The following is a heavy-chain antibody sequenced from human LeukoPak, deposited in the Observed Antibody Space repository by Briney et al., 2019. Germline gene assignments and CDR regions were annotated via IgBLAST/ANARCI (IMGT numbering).Heavy chain of an antibody. J-gene: IGHJ4*02. Sequence: PGGSLRLSCAASGFTFSSYGMHWVRQAPGKGLEWMAFIRYDGSNKYYADSVKGRFTISRDNSKNTLYLQMNSLRAEDTAVYYCAKDRPRIAVAGTSYFDYWGQGTLVTVSS. D-gene: IGHD6-19*01. CDR1: GFTFSSYG. CDR2: IRYDGSNK. V-gene: IGHV3-30*02. CDR3: AKDRPRIAVAGTSYFDY.